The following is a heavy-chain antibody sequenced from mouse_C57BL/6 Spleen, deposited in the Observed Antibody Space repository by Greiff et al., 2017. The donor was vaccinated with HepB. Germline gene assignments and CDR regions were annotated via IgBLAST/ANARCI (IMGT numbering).Heavy chain of an antibody. D-gene: IGHD1-1*01. V-gene: IGHV10-3*01. J-gene: IGHJ2*01. CDR1: GFTFNTYA. Sequence: EVQRVESGGGLVQPKGSLKLSCAASGFTFNTYAMHWVRQAPGKGLEWVARIRSKSSNYATYYADSVKDRFTISRDDSQSMLYLQMNNLKTEDTAMYYCVRDGYGSSTGYFDYWGQGTTLTVSS. CDR3: VRDGYGSSTGYFDY. CDR2: IRSKSSNYAT.